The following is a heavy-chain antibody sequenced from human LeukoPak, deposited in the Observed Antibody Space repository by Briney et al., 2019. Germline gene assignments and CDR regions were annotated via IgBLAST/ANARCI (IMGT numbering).Heavy chain of an antibody. D-gene: IGHD2-2*01. CDR3: ARHDQVSTSSPKFNDAFDI. CDR1: GYSISSGYY. J-gene: IGHJ3*02. Sequence: PSETLSLTCTVSGYSISSGYYWGWIRQPPGKGLEWIGSGSTYYNPSLKSRVTISEDTSKNQFSLELNSVTVADTAVYYCARHDQVSTSSPKFNDAFDIWGQGTMVTVSS. CDR2: SGST. V-gene: IGHV4-38-2*02.